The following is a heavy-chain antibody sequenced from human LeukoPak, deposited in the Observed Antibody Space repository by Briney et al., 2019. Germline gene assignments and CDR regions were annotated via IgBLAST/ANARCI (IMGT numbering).Heavy chain of an antibody. V-gene: IGHV3-30*01. CDR2: ISYDGSNK. CDR3: ARDRSKYYYDSSGYYPYYFDY. J-gene: IGHJ4*02. Sequence: GRSLRLSCAASGFTFSSYAMHWVRQAPGKGLEWVAVISYDGSNKYYADSVKGRFTISRDNSKNTLYLQVNSLRAEDTAVYYCARDRSKYYYDSSGYYPYYFDYWGQGTLVTVSS. CDR1: GFTFSSYA. D-gene: IGHD3-22*01.